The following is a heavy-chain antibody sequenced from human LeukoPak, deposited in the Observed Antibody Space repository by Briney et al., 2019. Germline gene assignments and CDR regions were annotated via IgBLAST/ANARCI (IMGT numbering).Heavy chain of an antibody. CDR1: GFTFSSYS. Sequence: GGSLRLSCAASGFTFSSYSMGWVRQAPGKGLEWVSAISGNGDTYYADSVKGRFTISRDNSKNTLYLQMNSLRAEDTAVYYCAELGITMIGGVWGKGTTVTISS. J-gene: IGHJ6*04. V-gene: IGHV3-23*01. D-gene: IGHD3-10*02. CDR3: AELGITMIGGV. CDR2: ISGNGDT.